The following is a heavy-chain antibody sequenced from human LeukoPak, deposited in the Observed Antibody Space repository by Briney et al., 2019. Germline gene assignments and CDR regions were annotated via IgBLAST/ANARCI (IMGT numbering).Heavy chain of an antibody. Sequence: SGTLSLTCSVSGDSISSDHWWSWVRQPPGKGLEWIGEIYHSGSTNYNPSLKSRVTISVDESKNQFSLKLSSVTAADTAVYYCARAYYDSSVPNFDYWGQGTLVTVSS. D-gene: IGHD3-22*01. CDR3: ARAYYDSSVPNFDY. V-gene: IGHV4-4*02. J-gene: IGHJ4*02. CDR1: GDSISSDHW. CDR2: IYHSGST.